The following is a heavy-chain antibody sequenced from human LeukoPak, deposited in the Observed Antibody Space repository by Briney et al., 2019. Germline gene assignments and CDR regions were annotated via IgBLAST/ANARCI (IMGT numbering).Heavy chain of an antibody. CDR2: ISGYSGNT. CDR3: ARGHSSGRDYYCDY. Sequence: ASVKVSCKTSRYSFITYSINWVRQAPGQGLEWMGWISGYSGNTNYAQKLQGRVTMTIDTSTGTAYMELRSLRSDDTAVYYFARGHSSGRDYYCDYWGQGTLVTVSS. D-gene: IGHD6-19*01. CDR1: RYSFITYS. J-gene: IGHJ4*02. V-gene: IGHV1-18*01.